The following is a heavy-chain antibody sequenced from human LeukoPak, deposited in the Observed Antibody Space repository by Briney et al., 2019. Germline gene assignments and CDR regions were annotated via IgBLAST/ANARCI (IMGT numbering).Heavy chain of an antibody. D-gene: IGHD3-22*01. Sequence: GESLKISCKASGYRFTTDYIGWVRQMPGKGLEWMGIIYPDDSETNYSPSFQGQVSMSVDKSITTAYLQWSSLKASDTAIYYCARQTYGSHFDAFDIWGQGTMVTVSS. J-gene: IGHJ3*02. CDR1: GYRFTTDY. V-gene: IGHV5-51*01. CDR2: IYPDDSET. CDR3: ARQTYGSHFDAFDI.